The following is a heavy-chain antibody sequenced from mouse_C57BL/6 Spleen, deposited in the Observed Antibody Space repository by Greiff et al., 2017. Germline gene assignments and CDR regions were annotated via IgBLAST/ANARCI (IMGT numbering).Heavy chain of an antibody. CDR3: ARSAQAGGFDY. V-gene: IGHV1-80*01. CDR1: GYAFSSYW. Sequence: VQLKESGAELVKPGASVKISCKASGYAFSSYWMNWVKQRPGKGLEWIGQIYPGDGDTNYNGKFKGKATLTADKSSSTAFMQLSSLTSEDSAVYFCARSAQAGGFDYWGQGTTLTVSS. CDR2: IYPGDGDT. J-gene: IGHJ2*01. D-gene: IGHD3-2*02.